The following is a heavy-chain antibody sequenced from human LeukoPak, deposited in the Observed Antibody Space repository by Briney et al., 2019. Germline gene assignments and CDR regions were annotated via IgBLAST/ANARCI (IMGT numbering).Heavy chain of an antibody. CDR2: IIPIFGTA. D-gene: IGHD5-12*01. CDR3: ARGKHSGYENEFDY. Sequence: ASVKVSCKASGGTFSSYAISWVRQAPGQGLEWMGGIIPIFGTANYAQKFQGRVTITADESTSTAYMELSSLRSEDTAVYYCARGKHSGYENEFDYWGQGTLVTVSS. J-gene: IGHJ4*02. V-gene: IGHV1-69*01. CDR1: GGTFSSYA.